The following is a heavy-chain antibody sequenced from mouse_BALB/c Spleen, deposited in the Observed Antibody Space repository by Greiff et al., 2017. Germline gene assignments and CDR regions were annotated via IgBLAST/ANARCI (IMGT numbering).Heavy chain of an antibody. D-gene: IGHD1-1*01. V-gene: IGHV5-15*02. CDR2: ISNLAYSI. J-gene: IGHJ2*01. Sequence: EVQGVESGGGLVQPGGSRKLSCAASGFTFSDYGMAWVRQAPGKGPEWVAFISNLAYSIYYADTVTGRFTISRENAKNTLYLEMSSLRSEDTAMYYCARTYYYGREYYFDYWGQGTTLTVSS. CDR3: ARTYYYGREYYFDY. CDR1: GFTFSDYG.